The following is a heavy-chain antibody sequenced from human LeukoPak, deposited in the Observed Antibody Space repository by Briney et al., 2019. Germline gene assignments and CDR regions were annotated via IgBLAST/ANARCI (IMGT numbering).Heavy chain of an antibody. CDR3: ARGAKSLGWLRYNVFDY. J-gene: IGHJ4*02. CDR2: MNPNSGNT. Sequence: ASVKVSCKASGYTSTSYDINWVRQATGQGLEWMGWMNPNSGNTGYAQKFQGRVTMTRNTSISTAYMELSSLRSEDTAVYYCARGAKSLGWLRYNVFDYWGQGTLATVSS. CDR1: GYTSTSYD. V-gene: IGHV1-8*01. D-gene: IGHD5-12*01.